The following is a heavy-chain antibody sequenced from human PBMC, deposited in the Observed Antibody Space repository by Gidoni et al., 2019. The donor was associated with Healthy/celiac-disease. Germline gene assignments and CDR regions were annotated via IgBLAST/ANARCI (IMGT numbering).Heavy chain of an antibody. CDR3: ARGRHNRIMDYVWGSYRGDPFDY. CDR2: INHSGST. D-gene: IGHD3-16*02. Sequence: QVQLQQWGAGLLKPSETLSLTCAVYGGSFSGSYWSRIRQPPGKGLEWIGEINHSGSTNYNPSLKSRVTISVDTSKNQFSLKLSSVTAADTAVYYCARGRHNRIMDYVWGSYRGDPFDYWGQGTLVTVSS. J-gene: IGHJ4*02. CDR1: GGSFSGSY. V-gene: IGHV4-34*01.